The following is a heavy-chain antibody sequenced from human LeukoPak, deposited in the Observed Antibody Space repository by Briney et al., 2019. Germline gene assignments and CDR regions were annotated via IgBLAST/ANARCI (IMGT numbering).Heavy chain of an antibody. V-gene: IGHV3-7*01. CDR3: ARTWSNWFDP. CDR1: GFPFSDSY. Sequence: GGSLRPSCAASGFPFSDSYMSWIRQAPGKGLEWVANIRQDGSEKYYVDSVKGRFTISRDDAKKSLYLQMNSLRAEDTAVYYCARTWSNWFDPWGQGTLVTVSS. D-gene: IGHD2-15*01. J-gene: IGHJ5*02. CDR2: IRQDGSEK.